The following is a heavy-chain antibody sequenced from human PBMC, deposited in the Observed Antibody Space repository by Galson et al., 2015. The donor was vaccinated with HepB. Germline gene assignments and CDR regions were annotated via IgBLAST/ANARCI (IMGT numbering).Heavy chain of an antibody. CDR1: GNTFTSYA. CDR2: INTNTGNP. J-gene: IGHJ3*02. D-gene: IGHD3-9*01. CDR3: ARDAPYYDILTGPGAFDI. V-gene: IGHV7-4-1*02. Sequence: SVKVSCKASGNTFTSYAMNWVRQAPGQGLEWMGWINTNTGNPTYAQGFTGRFVFSLDTSVSTAYLQISSLKAEDTAVYYCARDAPYYDILTGPGAFDIWGQGTMVTVSS.